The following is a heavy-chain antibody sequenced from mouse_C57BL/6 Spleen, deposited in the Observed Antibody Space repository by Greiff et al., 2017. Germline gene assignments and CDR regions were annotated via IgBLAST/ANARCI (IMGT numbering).Heavy chain of an antibody. V-gene: IGHV1-80*01. D-gene: IGHD2-4*01. Sequence: VHLVESGAELVKPGASVKISCKASGYAFSSYWMNWVKQRPGKGLEWIGQIYPGDGDTNYNGKFKGKATLTADKSSSTAYMQLSSLTSEDSAVYFCARSGYDYDWYFDVWGTGTTVTVSS. CDR2: IYPGDGDT. CDR3: ARSGYDYDWYFDV. CDR1: GYAFSSYW. J-gene: IGHJ1*03.